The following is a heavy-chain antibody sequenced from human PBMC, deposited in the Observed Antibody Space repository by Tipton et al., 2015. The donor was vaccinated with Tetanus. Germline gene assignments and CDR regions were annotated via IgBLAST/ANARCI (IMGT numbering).Heavy chain of an antibody. J-gene: IGHJ5*02. CDR3: AKDWYWSQWFAP. V-gene: IGHV3-23*01. Sequence: SLRLSCAASGYIFSNYAMTWVRQAPGKGLEWVSTISDSSDATYYADSVEGRFTISRDNSKNTLYLQMDSLRADDTAVYYCAKDWYWSQWFAPWGQGTLVTVSS. CDR1: GYIFSNYA. D-gene: IGHD3-3*01. CDR2: ISDSSDAT.